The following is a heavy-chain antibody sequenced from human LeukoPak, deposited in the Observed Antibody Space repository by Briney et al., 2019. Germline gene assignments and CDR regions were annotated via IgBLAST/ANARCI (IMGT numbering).Heavy chain of an antibody. Sequence: SQTLSLTCTVSGGSISSGGYYWSWIRQPPGKGLEWIGYIYYSGSTNYNPSLKSRVTISVDTSKNQFSLKLSSVTAADTAVYYCARGSCSSTSCNNWFDPWGQGTLVTVSS. CDR2: IYYSGST. V-gene: IGHV4-61*08. D-gene: IGHD2-2*01. J-gene: IGHJ5*02. CDR1: GGSISSGGYY. CDR3: ARGSCSSTSCNNWFDP.